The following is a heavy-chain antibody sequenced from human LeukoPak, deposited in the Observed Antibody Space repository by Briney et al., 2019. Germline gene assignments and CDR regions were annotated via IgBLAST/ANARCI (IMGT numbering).Heavy chain of an antibody. D-gene: IGHD5-18*01. CDR2: INPSGGST. CDR3: ARWDTAMDSYYYGMDI. J-gene: IGHJ6*02. CDR1: GYTFTSYY. V-gene: IGHV1-46*01. Sequence: ASVKVSCKASGYTFTSYYMHWGRQAPGQGLEWMGIINPSGGSTSYAQKFQGRVTMTRDTSTSTVYMELSSLRSEDTAVYYCARWDTAMDSYYYGMDIWGQGTTVTVSS.